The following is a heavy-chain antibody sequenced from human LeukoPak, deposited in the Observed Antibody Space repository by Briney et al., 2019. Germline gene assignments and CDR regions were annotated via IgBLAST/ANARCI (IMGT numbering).Heavy chain of an antibody. V-gene: IGHV3-64*01. CDR1: GFTFSSYA. CDR3: ARSGYCSGGSCYVDY. J-gene: IGHJ4*02. CDR2: ISSNGGST. D-gene: IGHD2-15*01. Sequence: GGSLRLSCAASGFTFSSYAMHWVRQAPGKGLEYVSAISSNGGSTYYANSVKGRFTIFRDNSKNTLYLQMSSLRDEDMALYYCARSGYCSGGSCYVDYWGQGALVTVSS.